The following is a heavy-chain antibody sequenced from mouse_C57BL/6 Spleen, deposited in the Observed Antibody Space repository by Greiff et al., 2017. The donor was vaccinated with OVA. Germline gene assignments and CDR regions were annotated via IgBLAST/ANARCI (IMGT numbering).Heavy chain of an antibody. Sequence: QVQLKESGAELVRPGTSVKVSCKASGYAFTNYLIEWVKQRPGQGLEWIGVINPGSGGTNYNEKFKGKATLTADKSSSTAYMQLSSLTSEDSAVYFCARSGGYDRGYAMDYWGQGTSVTVSS. D-gene: IGHD2-2*01. CDR3: ARSGGYDRGYAMDY. J-gene: IGHJ4*01. V-gene: IGHV1-54*01. CDR1: GYAFTNYL. CDR2: INPGSGGT.